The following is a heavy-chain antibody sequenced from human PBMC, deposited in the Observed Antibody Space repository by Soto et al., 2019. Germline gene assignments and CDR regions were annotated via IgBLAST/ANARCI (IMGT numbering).Heavy chain of an antibody. J-gene: IGHJ4*02. CDR1: GGSIIGVGGC. V-gene: IGHV4-31*03. CDR3: ARAAPRYCSGGSCYSGRDY. Sequence: SEPHCLTSPVSGGSIIGVGGCWSWIRKHPGQGLEWIGYIYYSGSTYYNPSLKSRVTISVDTSKNQFSLKLSSVTAADTAVYYCARAAPRYCSGGSCYSGRDYWGQGTLVTVSS. CDR2: IYYSGST. D-gene: IGHD2-15*01.